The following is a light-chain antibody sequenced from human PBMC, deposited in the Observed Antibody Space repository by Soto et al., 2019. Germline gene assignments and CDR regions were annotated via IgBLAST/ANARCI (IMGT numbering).Light chain of an antibody. CDR1: QSVLYRSKNKHY. Sequence: DSVMSQSPDSLSVSQGERTTINCKFSQSVLYRSKNKHYLACYQEDRGQPSNLLIYWGSTRESGVPDRFSDSGSGTDFTLTISSLQAEDVAVYYCQQYYSTPHTFGGGTKVDIK. CDR2: WGS. CDR3: QQYYSTPHT. J-gene: IGKJ4*01. V-gene: IGKV4-1*01.